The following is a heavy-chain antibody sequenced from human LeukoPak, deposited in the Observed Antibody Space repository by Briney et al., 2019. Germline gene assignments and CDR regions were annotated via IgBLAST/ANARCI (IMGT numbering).Heavy chain of an antibody. D-gene: IGHD6-19*01. Sequence: GGSLRLSCAASGFTFSNYAMSWVRQAPGKGLEWVSTIRGGGITTYYADSAKGRFTISRDNSKNTMFLQMNSLRADDTAVYYCPRQSYASGWDPFDYWGQGILVTVSS. V-gene: IGHV3-23*01. J-gene: IGHJ4*02. CDR1: GFTFSNYA. CDR3: PRQSYASGWDPFDY. CDR2: IRGGGITT.